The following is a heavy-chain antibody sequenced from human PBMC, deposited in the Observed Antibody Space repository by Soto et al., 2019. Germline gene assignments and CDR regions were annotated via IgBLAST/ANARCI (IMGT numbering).Heavy chain of an antibody. Sequence: SETLSLTCAVSGGSISSGGYSWSWIRQPPGKGLEWIGYIYHSGSTYYNPSLKSRVTISVDRSRNQFSLNLTSVTAEDTDVYYGARAEYSSGYHYWGQGALVTVSS. J-gene: IGHJ4*02. CDR1: GGSISSGGYS. D-gene: IGHD5-18*01. CDR3: ARAEYSSGYHY. CDR2: IYHSGST. V-gene: IGHV4-30-2*01.